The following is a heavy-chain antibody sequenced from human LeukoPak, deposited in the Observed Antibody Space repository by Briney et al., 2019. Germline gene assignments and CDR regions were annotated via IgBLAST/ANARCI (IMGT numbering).Heavy chain of an antibody. V-gene: IGHV3-48*04. CDR1: GFTFSDYN. D-gene: IGHD3-10*01. CDR3: ARDGTLLWFGELSDNAFDI. Sequence: GGSLRLSCAASGFTFSDYNMNWVRQGPGKGLEWVSFISSSTSTIYYADSVKGRFTISRDNAKNSLYLQMNSLRAEDTAVYYCARDGTLLWFGELSDNAFDIWGQGTMVTVSS. CDR2: ISSSTSTI. J-gene: IGHJ3*02.